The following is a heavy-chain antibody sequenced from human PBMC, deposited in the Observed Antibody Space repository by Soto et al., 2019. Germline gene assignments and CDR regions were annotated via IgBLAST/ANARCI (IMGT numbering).Heavy chain of an antibody. CDR1: GFTFSSYW. V-gene: IGHV3-74*01. D-gene: IGHD3-3*01. J-gene: IGHJ6*02. CDR2: INSDGSST. CDR3: ARGHDFWSHYGMDV. Sequence: PGGSLRLSCAASGFTFSSYWMHWVRQAPGKGLVWVSRINSDGSSTSYADSVKGRFTISRDNAKNTLYLQMNSLRAEDTAVYYCARGHDFWSHYGMDVWGQGSTVTVSS.